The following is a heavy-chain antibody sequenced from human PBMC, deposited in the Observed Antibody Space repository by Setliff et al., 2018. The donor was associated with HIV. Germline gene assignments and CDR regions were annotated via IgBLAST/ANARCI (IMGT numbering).Heavy chain of an antibody. J-gene: IGHJ3*01. CDR3: ARDRIEVVVDGPHDVFDV. D-gene: IGHD2-15*01. CDR2: IHTSGST. Sequence: SETLSLTCTVSGDSIGYYYWSWIRQPAGRGLEWMGRIHTSGSTNYNPSLTSRVTLSVDTSKNQFSLKLTSLSAADTAVYYCARDRIEVVVDGPHDVFDVWGRGATVTVSS. V-gene: IGHV4-4*07. CDR1: GDSIGYYY.